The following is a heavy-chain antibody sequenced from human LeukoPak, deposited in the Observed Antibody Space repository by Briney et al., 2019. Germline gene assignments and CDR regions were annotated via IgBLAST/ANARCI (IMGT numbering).Heavy chain of an antibody. J-gene: IGHJ6*03. Sequence: ASVKVSCKASGYTFTRYFMHWVRQAPGQGLEWMGWINPNSGGTNYAQKFQGRVTMTRDTSISTAYMELSRLRSDDTAVYYCARATDGSGSYYQIYYYYYMDVWGKGTTVTVSS. V-gene: IGHV1-2*02. CDR1: GYTFTRYF. CDR2: INPNSGGT. CDR3: ARATDGSGSYYQIYYYYYMDV. D-gene: IGHD3-10*01.